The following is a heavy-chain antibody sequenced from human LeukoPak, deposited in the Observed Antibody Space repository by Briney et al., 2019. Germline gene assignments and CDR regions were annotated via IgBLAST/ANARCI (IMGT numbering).Heavy chain of an antibody. J-gene: IGHJ5*02. CDR1: GGSISSGDYY. CDR3: ARVHTRNNWFDP. D-gene: IGHD2-2*01. Sequence: TSETLSLTCTVSGGSISSGDYYWSWIRQPPGKGLEWIGYIYYSGSTYYNPSLKSRVTISVDTSKNQFSLKLSSVTAADTAVYYCARVHTRNNWFDPWGQGTLVTVSS. V-gene: IGHV4-30-4*01. CDR2: IYYSGST.